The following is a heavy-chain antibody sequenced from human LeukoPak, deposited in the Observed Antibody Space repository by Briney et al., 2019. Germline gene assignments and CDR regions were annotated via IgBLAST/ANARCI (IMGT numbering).Heavy chain of an antibody. J-gene: IGHJ1*01. CDR1: GFTFSSYA. D-gene: IGHD2-2*01. CDR3: ATYSSSNGREFQY. Sequence: TGGSLRLSCAASGFTFSSYAMSWVRQAPGKGLEWVANIQQHGSETYYGDSVKGRFTISRDDAKNSLYLQMNSLRAEDTAVYYCATYSSSNGREFQYWGQGTLVTVSS. CDR2: IQQHGSET. V-gene: IGHV3-7*01.